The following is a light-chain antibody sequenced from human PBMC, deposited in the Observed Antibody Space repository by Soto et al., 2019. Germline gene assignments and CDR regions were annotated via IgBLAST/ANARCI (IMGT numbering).Light chain of an antibody. V-gene: IGLV2-8*01. CDR1: SDDIGRYNY. CDR2: EVN. Sequence: QSALTQPPSASGSPGQSVTISCTGTSDDIGRYNYVSWYQQHPGRAPKLIIYEVNKRPSGITDRFSGSKSGNTISLTVSGLRAEDEADYYSSSYAYSNILFGGGTQLTVL. CDR3: SSYAYSNIL. J-gene: IGLJ7*01.